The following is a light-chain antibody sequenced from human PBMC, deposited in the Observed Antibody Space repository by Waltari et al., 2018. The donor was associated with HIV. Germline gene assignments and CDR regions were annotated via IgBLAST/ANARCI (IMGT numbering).Light chain of an antibody. CDR3: NSRDDIGHWF. Sequence: SSELTQDPAVSVALGQTVRITCQGDSVRTYYASWYQQKPGQAPVLVFYGTNNRQSGIPDRFSGSTSGDTASLTITGAQAEDEADYYCNSRDDIGHWFFGAGTKVTVL. J-gene: IGLJ3*02. V-gene: IGLV3-19*01. CDR2: GTN. CDR1: SVRTYY.